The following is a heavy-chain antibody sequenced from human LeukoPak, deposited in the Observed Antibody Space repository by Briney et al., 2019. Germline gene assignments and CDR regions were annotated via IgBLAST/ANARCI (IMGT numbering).Heavy chain of an antibody. CDR1: GFTFSSYA. V-gene: IGHV3-23*01. D-gene: IGHD6-13*01. Sequence: PGGSLRLSCAASGFTFSSYAMNWVRQAPGKGLEWVSTISGSGGTTYYADSVKGRFTISRDNSKNTLYLQINSLRAEDTALYYCAKGKPAAGTFDYWGQGTLVTVSP. CDR3: AKGKPAAGTFDY. CDR2: ISGSGGTT. J-gene: IGHJ4*02.